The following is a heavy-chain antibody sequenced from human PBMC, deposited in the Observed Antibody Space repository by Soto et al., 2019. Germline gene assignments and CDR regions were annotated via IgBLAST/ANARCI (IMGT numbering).Heavy chain of an antibody. CDR1: GGSISSYY. J-gene: IGHJ3*02. V-gene: IGHV4-59*01. D-gene: IGHD6-6*01. Sequence: QVQLQESGPGLVKPSETLSLTCTVSGGSISSYYWSWIRQPPGKGLEWIGYIYYSGSTNYNPSLKSRVTISVDTSKNQLSLKLCSVTAADTAVYYCASQARPLRALDAFDIWGQGKMVTVS. CDR3: ASQARPLRALDAFDI. CDR2: IYYSGST.